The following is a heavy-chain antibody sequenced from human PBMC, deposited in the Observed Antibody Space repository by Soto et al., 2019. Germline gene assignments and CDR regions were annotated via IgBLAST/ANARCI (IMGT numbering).Heavy chain of an antibody. J-gene: IGHJ1*01. CDR2: ISSSGSTI. Sequence: GGSLRLSCSASGFTFSSYEMNWVRQAPGKGLEWVSYISSSGSTIYYADSVKGRFTISRDNAKNSLYLQMNSLRAEDTAVYYCARDGGRELSAGGEHWAQGTLLTVSS. CDR1: GFTFSSYE. CDR3: ARDGGRELSAGGEH. V-gene: IGHV3-48*03. D-gene: IGHD3-16*02.